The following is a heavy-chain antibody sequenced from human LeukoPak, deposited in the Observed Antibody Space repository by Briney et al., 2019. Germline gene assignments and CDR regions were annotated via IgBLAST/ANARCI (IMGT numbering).Heavy chain of an antibody. V-gene: IGHV3-33*01. CDR2: IWYDGSNK. CDR1: GFTFSSYG. D-gene: IGHD2/OR15-2a*01. Sequence: PGGSLRLSCAASGFTFSSYGMHWVRQAPGKGPEWAAVIWYDGSNKYYPDSVQGRFTISRDNSKNTLYLQVNSLRAEDTAVYYCARDRSMSGWYIDLWGRGTLVTVSS. CDR3: ARDRSMSGWYIDL. J-gene: IGHJ2*01.